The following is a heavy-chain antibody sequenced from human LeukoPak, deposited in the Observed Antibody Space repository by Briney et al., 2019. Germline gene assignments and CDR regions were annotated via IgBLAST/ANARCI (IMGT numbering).Heavy chain of an antibody. CDR1: GFTFNSYA. Sequence: PGGSLRLSCAASGFTFNSYAMSWVRQAPGKGLEWVSAISGSGGSTYYADSVKGRFTISRDNSKNTLYLQMNSLRAEDTAVYYCAKSAGYYYGSGSYSWVDYWGQGTLVTVSS. CDR2: ISGSGGST. D-gene: IGHD3-10*01. V-gene: IGHV3-23*01. J-gene: IGHJ4*02. CDR3: AKSAGYYYGSGSYSWVDY.